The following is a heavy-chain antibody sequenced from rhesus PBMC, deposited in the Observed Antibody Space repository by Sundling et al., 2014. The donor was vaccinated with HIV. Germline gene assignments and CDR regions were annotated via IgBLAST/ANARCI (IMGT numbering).Heavy chain of an antibody. Sequence: EVQLVESGGGLAKPGGSLRLSCAASGFTFSNYYMYWVRQAPGKGLEWVSAITSGGGSTYYADSMKGRFTISRDNSNNTLSLQINSLRAEDTAVYYCAKRGPYYEDDYGDFYSGYYGLDSWGQGVIVTVSS. J-gene: IGHJ6*01. D-gene: IGHD3-9*01. CDR2: ITSGGGST. V-gene: IGHV3S42*01. CDR3: AKRGPYYEDDYGDFYSGYYGLDS. CDR1: GFTFSNYY.